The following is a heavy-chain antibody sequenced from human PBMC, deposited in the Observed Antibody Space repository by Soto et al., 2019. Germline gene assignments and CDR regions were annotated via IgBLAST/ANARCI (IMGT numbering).Heavy chain of an antibody. Sequence: QVQLVESGGGVVQPGRSLRLSCAASGFTFSSYGMHWVRQAPGKGLEWVAVISYDGSNKYYADSVKGRFTISRDNSKNGVYLQMNSLRAEDTAVYYCAGESSSWDRAPWITYYFDYWGQGTLVTVSS. CDR3: AGESSSWDRAPWITYYFDY. D-gene: IGHD6-13*01. CDR2: ISYDGSNK. CDR1: GFTFSSYG. V-gene: IGHV3-30*03. J-gene: IGHJ4*02.